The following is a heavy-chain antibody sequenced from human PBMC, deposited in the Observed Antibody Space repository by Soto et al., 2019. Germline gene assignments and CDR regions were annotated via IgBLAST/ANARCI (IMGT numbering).Heavy chain of an antibody. Sequence: GESLKISCKASGYTFANYWIGWVRQMPGKGLEWMGVIYPGDSDTRYSPSFRGQVNISADKSINTAYLQWSSLRASDTAMYYCARVDYYYYAMDVWGQGTTVTVSS. V-gene: IGHV5-51*01. CDR3: ARVDYYYYAMDV. J-gene: IGHJ6*02. CDR2: IYPGDSDT. CDR1: GYTFANYW.